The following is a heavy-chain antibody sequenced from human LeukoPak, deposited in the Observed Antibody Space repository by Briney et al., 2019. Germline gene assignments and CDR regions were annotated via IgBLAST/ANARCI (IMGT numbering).Heavy chain of an antibody. CDR3: AKGALYCSGGSCYFDY. Sequence: GGSLRLSCAASGFTFSSYGMSWVRQAPGKGLEWVSAITSSGGSTYYAYSVKGRFTISRDNSKNTLDLQMNSLRAEDTALYYCAKGALYCSGGSCYFDYWGQGTLVTVSS. CDR1: GFTFSSYG. D-gene: IGHD2-15*01. V-gene: IGHV3-23*01. J-gene: IGHJ4*02. CDR2: ITSSGGST.